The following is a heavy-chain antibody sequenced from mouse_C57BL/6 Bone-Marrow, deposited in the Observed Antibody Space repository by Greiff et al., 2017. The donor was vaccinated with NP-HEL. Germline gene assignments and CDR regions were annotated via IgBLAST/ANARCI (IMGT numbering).Heavy chain of an antibody. D-gene: IGHD2-1*01. J-gene: IGHJ2*01. CDR2: ISYDGSN. CDR1: GYSITSGYY. V-gene: IGHV3-6*01. Sequence: EVKLMESGPGLVKPSQSLSLTCSVTGYSITSGYYWNWIRQFPGNKLEWMGYISYDGSNNYNPSLKNRISITRDTSKNQFFLKLNSVTTEDTATYYCAREGCVGNFFDYWGQGTTLTVSS. CDR3: AREGCVGNFFDY.